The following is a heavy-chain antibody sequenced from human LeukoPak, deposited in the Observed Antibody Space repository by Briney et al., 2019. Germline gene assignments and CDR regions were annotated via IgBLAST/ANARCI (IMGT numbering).Heavy chain of an antibody. CDR3: ARVDSGNYDY. CDR1: GFTVGSNY. V-gene: IGHV3-53*01. D-gene: IGHD1-26*01. Sequence: GGSLRLSCAASGFTVGSNYMNWVRQAPGKGFEWVSSIYSGGSTDYADSVKGRFTISRDSSKNTLFLQMNSLRVEDTAVYYCARVDSGNYDYWGQGTLLTVSS. CDR2: IYSGGST. J-gene: IGHJ4*02.